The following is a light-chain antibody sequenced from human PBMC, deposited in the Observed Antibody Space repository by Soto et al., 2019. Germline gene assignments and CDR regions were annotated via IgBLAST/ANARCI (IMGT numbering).Light chain of an antibody. CDR2: GTS. V-gene: IGKV3-20*01. CDR3: QQYGTSPQT. J-gene: IGKJ1*01. Sequence: EIVLTQSPGTLALPPGERAALSCRASESVSSTFLAWYQQKPGQAPRLLIYGTSNRASDIPHRFSGSGSGTDFTLTISRLEPEDFAVYYCQQYGTSPQTFGQGTKV. CDR1: ESVSSTF.